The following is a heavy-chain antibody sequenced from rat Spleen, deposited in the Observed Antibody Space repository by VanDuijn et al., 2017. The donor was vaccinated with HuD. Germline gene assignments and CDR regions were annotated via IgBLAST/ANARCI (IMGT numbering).Heavy chain of an antibody. J-gene: IGHJ4*01. CDR2: ISYDGSST. D-gene: IGHD1-2*01. CDR1: GFTFSDYY. CDR3: ARHGEYYYSSYVMDA. V-gene: IGHV5-29*01. Sequence: EVQLVESDGGLVQPGRSLKLSCAASGFTFSDYYMAWVRQAPTKGLEWVATISYDGSSTYYRDSVKGRFTISRDNAKSTLYLQMDSLRSEDTATYYCARHGEYYYSSYVMDAWGKGASVTVSS.